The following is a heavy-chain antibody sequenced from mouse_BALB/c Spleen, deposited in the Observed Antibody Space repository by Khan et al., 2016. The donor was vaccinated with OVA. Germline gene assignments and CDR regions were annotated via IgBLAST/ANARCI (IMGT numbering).Heavy chain of an antibody. J-gene: IGHJ3*01. D-gene: IGHD2-4*01. CDR3: ARNVNEYDPWFAY. CDR2: IYWDDAK. V-gene: IGHV8-12*01. CDR1: GFSLSTSGMG. Sequence: QVTLKESGPGILQPSQTLSLTCSFSGFSLSTSGMGVSWIRQPSGKGLEWLAHIYWDDAKRYNPFLKSRLTFSKDTSRNKVFLKITSVDTADTDTYYCARNVNEYDPWFAYWGQGTLVTVSA.